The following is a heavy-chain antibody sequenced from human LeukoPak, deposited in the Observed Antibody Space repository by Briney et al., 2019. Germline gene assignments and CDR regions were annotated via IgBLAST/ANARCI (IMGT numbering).Heavy chain of an antibody. Sequence: GGSLRLSCAASGLTFNSYWMHWVRQVAGKGLVWVARINGDASNTTYADSVKGRFTISRDNAKNTLYLQMSSLRVDETAVYYCARAMPHDNWFDPWGQGSLVTVSS. D-gene: IGHD2-2*01. CDR3: ARAMPHDNWFDP. J-gene: IGHJ5*02. CDR1: GLTFNSYW. V-gene: IGHV3-74*03. CDR2: INGDASNT.